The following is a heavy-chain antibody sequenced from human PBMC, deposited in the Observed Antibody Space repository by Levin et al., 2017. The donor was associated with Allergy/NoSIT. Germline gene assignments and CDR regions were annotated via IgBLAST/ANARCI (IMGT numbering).Heavy chain of an antibody. CDR3: AKRSSVAGGSPKVYHFDY. CDR2: IGGSGNA. V-gene: IGHV3-23*01. CDR1: GFTFSIYG. J-gene: IGHJ4*02. Sequence: QAGGSLRLSCAASGFTFSIYGMSWVRQAPGKGLEWVSSIGGSGNAYYADSVKGRFTISRDNSKNTLYLQMNSLRADDTAVYFCAKRSSVAGGSPKVYHFDYWGQGTLVTVSS. D-gene: IGHD2-15*01.